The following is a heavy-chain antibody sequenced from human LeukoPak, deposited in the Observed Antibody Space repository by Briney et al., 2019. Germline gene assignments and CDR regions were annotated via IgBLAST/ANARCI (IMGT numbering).Heavy chain of an antibody. CDR2: INTGGVST. V-gene: IGHV3-23*01. CDR3: AKAVIFGGYDY. D-gene: IGHD3-3*02. CDR1: GFTFSSYG. Sequence: PGGSLRLSCAASGFTFSSYGMSWVRQAPGKGLEWVSAINTGGVSTYYADSVKGRFTISRDNSRNTLYLQMNSLRAEDTAVYYCAKAVIFGGYDYWGQGTLVTVSS. J-gene: IGHJ4*02.